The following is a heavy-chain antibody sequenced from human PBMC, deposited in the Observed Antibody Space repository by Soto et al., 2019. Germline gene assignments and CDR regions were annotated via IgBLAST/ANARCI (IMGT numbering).Heavy chain of an antibody. Sequence: PGGSLRLSCAASGFTFSTYWMNWVRQAPGEGLEWVANIKQDGSKKYYVDSVEGRFIISRDNAKNSLYLQVNSLRAEDTAVYYCARDGATAILNLPQTYGMDVWGQGTTVTVSS. CDR2: IKQDGSKK. D-gene: IGHD2-2*02. CDR3: ARDGATAILNLPQTYGMDV. CDR1: GFTFSTYW. J-gene: IGHJ6*02. V-gene: IGHV3-7*04.